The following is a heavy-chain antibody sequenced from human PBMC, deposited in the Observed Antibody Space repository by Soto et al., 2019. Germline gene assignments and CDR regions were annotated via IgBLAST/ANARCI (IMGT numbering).Heavy chain of an antibody. CDR3: VKGWYNFDY. J-gene: IGHJ4*02. V-gene: IGHV3-64D*06. CDR2: VPSHGRNT. CDR1: GFTFSSNG. D-gene: IGHD2-15*01. Sequence: PGGSLRLSCSASGFTFSSNGMHWVRQAPGKGLDYVSAVPSHGRNTYYADSVKGRFTISRDNSKNTLYLQMSSLRVEDTAVCYSVKGWYNFDYWGQGTLVTVSS.